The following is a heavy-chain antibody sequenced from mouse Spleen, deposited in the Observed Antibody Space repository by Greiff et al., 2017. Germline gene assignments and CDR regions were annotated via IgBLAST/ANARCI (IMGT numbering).Heavy chain of an antibody. CDR3: ARYLTGTGWYFGV. Sequence: QVQLQESGAGLVAPAQTVTITCTASGFAFTGYGVNWVRQTPGKGLEWLGMICGEGSTDYNTALKTRKSTRKANYKSQVFLKMNRLQTDDTARYYCARYLTGTGWYFGVWGAGTTVPGSS. D-gene: IGHD4-1*01. CDR2: ICGEGST. V-gene: IGHV2-6-7*01. CDR1: GFAFTGYG. J-gene: IGHJ1*01.